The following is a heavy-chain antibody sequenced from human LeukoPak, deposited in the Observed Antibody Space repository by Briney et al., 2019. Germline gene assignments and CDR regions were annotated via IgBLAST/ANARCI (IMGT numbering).Heavy chain of an antibody. Sequence: PSQTLSLTCTVSGGSISSGSYYWSWIRQPAGKGLEWIGRIYTSGSTNYNPSLKSRVTISVDTSKNQFSLKLSSVTAADTAVYYCAREDVVPAAKSFWSDPWGQGTLVTVSS. D-gene: IGHD2-2*01. CDR3: AREDVVPAAKSFWSDP. J-gene: IGHJ5*02. V-gene: IGHV4-61*02. CDR1: GGSISSGSYY. CDR2: IYTSGST.